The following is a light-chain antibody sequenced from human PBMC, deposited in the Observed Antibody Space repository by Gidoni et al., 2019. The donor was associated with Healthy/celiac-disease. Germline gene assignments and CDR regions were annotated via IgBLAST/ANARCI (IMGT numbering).Light chain of an antibody. CDR1: PSISSW. CDR3: QQYNSYAPWT. CDR2: KAS. Sequence: DIQMTQSPSTLSAYVGDRGTLTCRASPSISSWLAWYQQKPGKAPQLLIYKASSLESGVPSRFSGSGSGTEFTLTISSLQPDDFATYYCQQYNSYAPWTFGQGTKVEIK. V-gene: IGKV1-5*03. J-gene: IGKJ1*01.